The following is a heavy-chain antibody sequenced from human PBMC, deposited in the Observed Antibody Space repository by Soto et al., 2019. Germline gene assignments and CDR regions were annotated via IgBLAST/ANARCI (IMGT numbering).Heavy chain of an antibody. CDR2: IMPFFGSG. J-gene: IGHJ4*02. CDR1: RGTFTNYA. CDR3: ARDRAGYYSHFVY. Sequence: QVYLVQSGAEVKKPGSSVKVSCKALRGTFTNYAFSWVRQAPGQGLEWMGGIMPFFGSGNYAQKFQGRININADESTSSVYLKLTSLRSEDTAVYYCARDRAGYYSHFVYWGQGTLVTVSS. V-gene: IGHV1-69*01. D-gene: IGHD3-22*01.